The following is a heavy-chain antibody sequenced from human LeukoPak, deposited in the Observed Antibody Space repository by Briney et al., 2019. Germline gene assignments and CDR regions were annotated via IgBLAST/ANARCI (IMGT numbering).Heavy chain of an antibody. CDR3: ARVGTAYCSGGSCGAFDI. V-gene: IGHV3-48*01. CDR2: ISSSSSTI. Sequence: GGSLRLSCAASGFTFSRYSMNWVRQAPGKGLEWVSYISSSSSTIYYADSVKGRFTISRDNVKNSLYLQMNSLRAEDTAVYYCARVGTAYCSGGSCGAFDIWGQGTMVTVSS. CDR1: GFTFSRYS. J-gene: IGHJ3*02. D-gene: IGHD2-15*01.